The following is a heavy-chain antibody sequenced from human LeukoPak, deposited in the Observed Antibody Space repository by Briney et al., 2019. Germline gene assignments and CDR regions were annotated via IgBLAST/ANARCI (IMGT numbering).Heavy chain of an antibody. CDR2: IYTSGST. CDR3: ARVASMVRGVIVLYYFDY. CDR1: GGSISSSY. V-gene: IGHV4-4*07. Sequence: SETLSLTCTVSGGSISSSYWTWIRQPAGKGLEWIWRIYTSGSTNYNPSLKSRGTMSVDTSKNQFSLKLSSVTAADTAVYYCARVASMVRGVIVLYYFDYWGQGTLVTVSS. D-gene: IGHD3-10*01. J-gene: IGHJ4*02.